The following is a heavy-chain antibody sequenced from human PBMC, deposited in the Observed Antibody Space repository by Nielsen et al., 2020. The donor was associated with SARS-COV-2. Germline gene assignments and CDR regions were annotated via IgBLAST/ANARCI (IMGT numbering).Heavy chain of an antibody. CDR2: ISYDGSNK. CDR3: ARGVGIKSGWSLFYFDY. CDR1: GFTFSSYA. D-gene: IGHD6-19*01. J-gene: IGHJ4*02. Sequence: GGSLRLSCAASGFTFSSYAMHWVRQAPGKGLEWVAVISYDGSNKYYADSVKGRFTISRDNSKNTLYLQMNSLRAENTAVYYCARGVGIKSGWSLFYFDYWGQGTLVTVSS. V-gene: IGHV3-30-3*01.